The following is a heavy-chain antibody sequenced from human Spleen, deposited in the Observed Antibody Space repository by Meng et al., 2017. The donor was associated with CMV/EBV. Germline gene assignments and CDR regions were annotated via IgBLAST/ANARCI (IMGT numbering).Heavy chain of an antibody. Sequence: LSLTCTVSGGSVNSGSYYWSWIRQPSGKGLEWIGYIYYSGSTNYNPSLKSRVTISVDTSKNQFSLKLTSVTAADTAMYYCARGLTGYWGQGTLVTVSS. CDR1: GGSVNSGSYY. D-gene: IGHD4/OR15-4a*01. CDR3: ARGLTGY. J-gene: IGHJ4*02. CDR2: IYYSGST. V-gene: IGHV4-61*01.